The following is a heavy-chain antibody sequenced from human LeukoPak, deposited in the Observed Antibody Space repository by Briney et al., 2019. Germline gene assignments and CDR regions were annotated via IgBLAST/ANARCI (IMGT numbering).Heavy chain of an antibody. D-gene: IGHD4-17*01. CDR1: GFLVSSTY. CDR3: VRDPPHGDSRR. CDR2: IETGGTT. J-gene: IGHJ4*02. Sequence: TGGSLRLSCAASGFLVSSTYMSWVRQAPGKGLEWVSIIETGGTTYYRDSVKGRFTISRDDSKNTLYLQMNILRAEDTAVYYCVRDPPHGDSRRGDQGTLVTVSS. V-gene: IGHV3-66*01.